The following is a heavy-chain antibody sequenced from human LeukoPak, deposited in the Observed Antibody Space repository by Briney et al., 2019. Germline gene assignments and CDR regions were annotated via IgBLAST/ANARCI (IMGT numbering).Heavy chain of an antibody. CDR3: ASRYCSGGSCYSGGWFDP. V-gene: IGHV1-2*04. D-gene: IGHD2-15*01. CDR1: GYTFTGYY. J-gene: IGHJ5*02. CDR2: INPNSGGT. Sequence: ASVKVSCKASGYTFTGYYMHWVRQAPGQGLEWMGWINPNSGGTNYAQKFQGWVTMTRDTSLSTAYMELSRLRSDDTAVYYCASRYCSGGSCYSGGWFDPWGQGTLVTVSS.